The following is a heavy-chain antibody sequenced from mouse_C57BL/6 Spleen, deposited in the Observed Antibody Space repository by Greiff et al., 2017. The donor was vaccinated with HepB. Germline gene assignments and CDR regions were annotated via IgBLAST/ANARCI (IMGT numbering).Heavy chain of an antibody. CDR1: GFTFSDYG. V-gene: IGHV5-17*01. D-gene: IGHD4-1*01. CDR2: ISSGSSTI. CDR3: ARMGGTLAWFAY. J-gene: IGHJ3*01. Sequence: EVQLVESGGGLVKPGGSLKLSCAASGFTFSDYGMHWVRQAPEKGLEWVAYISSGSSTIYYADTVKGRFTISRDNAKNTLFLQMTSLRSEDTAMYYCARMGGTLAWFAYWGQGTLVTVSA.